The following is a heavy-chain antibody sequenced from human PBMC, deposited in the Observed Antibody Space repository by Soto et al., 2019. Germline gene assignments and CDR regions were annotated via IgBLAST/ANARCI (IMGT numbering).Heavy chain of an antibody. CDR2: IDNAGTDS. D-gene: IGHD3-10*01. Sequence: EVQLVESGGGLVQPGGSLRLSCAASGFNLSGRSMHWVRQAPGKGLVWVSGIDNAGTDSTYADSVKGRFTSSRDNAKNMLYLQMKSLRVEDTAVYYCARGWFGPDVWGKGTTVTVSS. J-gene: IGHJ6*04. V-gene: IGHV3-74*01. CDR1: GFNLSGRS. CDR3: ARGWFGPDV.